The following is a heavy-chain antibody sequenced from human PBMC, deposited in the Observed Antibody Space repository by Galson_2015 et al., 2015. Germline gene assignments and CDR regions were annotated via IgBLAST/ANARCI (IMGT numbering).Heavy chain of an antibody. V-gene: IGHV3-11*01. CDR1: GFTFSDYY. CDR2: ISSSGSTI. D-gene: IGHD6-13*01. Sequence: SLRLSCAASGFTFSDYYMSWIRQAPGKGLEWVSYISSSGSTIYYADSVKGRFTISRDNAKNSLYLQMNSLRAEDTAVYYCASFAQQLVHFDYWGQGTLVTVSS. CDR3: ASFAQQLVHFDY. J-gene: IGHJ4*02.